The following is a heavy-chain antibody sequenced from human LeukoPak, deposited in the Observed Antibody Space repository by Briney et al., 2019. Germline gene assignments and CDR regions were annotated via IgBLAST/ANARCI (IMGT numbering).Heavy chain of an antibody. J-gene: IGHJ5*02. V-gene: IGHV1-46*01. CDR2: INASGGST. CDR1: GYTFTSYY. Sequence: ASVKVSCKASGYTFTSYYMHWVRQAPGQGLEWMGIINASGGSTSYAQKFQGRVTMTRDTSTSTVYMELSSLRSEDTAVYYCARVGVSNYPYNWFDPWGQGTLVTVSS. D-gene: IGHD4-11*01. CDR3: ARVGVSNYPYNWFDP.